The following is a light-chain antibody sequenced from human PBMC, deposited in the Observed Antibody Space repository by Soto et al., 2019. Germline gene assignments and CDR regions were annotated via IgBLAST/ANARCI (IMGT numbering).Light chain of an antibody. CDR3: QQYNSYWT. J-gene: IGKJ1*01. CDR2: KAS. CDR1: QSISSW. V-gene: IGKV1-5*03. Sequence: DLQMTQSPSTLSASVGDRVTITCRASQSISSWLAWYQQKPGKALKLLIYKASSLESGVQSRFSGSGSGTEFTLTISSLQPDDFATYYCQQYNSYWTFGQGTKVEIK.